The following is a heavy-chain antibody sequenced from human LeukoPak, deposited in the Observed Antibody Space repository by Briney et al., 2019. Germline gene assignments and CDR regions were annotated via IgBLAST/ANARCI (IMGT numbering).Heavy chain of an antibody. CDR1: GFSFSRYR. J-gene: IGHJ4*02. V-gene: IGHV3-23*01. D-gene: IGHD6-19*01. CDR2: FSGTSTN. CDR3: AKLKQWQPQRYFFEY. Sequence: PGGSLRLSCAASGFSFSRYRMNWVRQAPGKGLEWVSTFSGTSTNSYADAVKGRVTISRDNSKNTLYLQMNSLRAEDTAVYYCAKLKQWQPQRYFFEYWGQGALVTVAS.